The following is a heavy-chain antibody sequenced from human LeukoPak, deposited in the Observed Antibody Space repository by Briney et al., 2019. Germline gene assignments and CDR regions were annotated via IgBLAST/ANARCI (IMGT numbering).Heavy chain of an antibody. J-gene: IGHJ5*02. CDR1: GGSISSYY. V-gene: IGHV4-59*01. CDR2: MFYSGNT. CDR3: ARGGYYGSGNDFRFDP. D-gene: IGHD3-10*01. Sequence: SETLSLTCTVSGGSISSYYWSWVRQPPGKGLEWIGYMFYSGNTNYNSSLKSRVTISVDTSKNQFSLKLSSVTAADTAVYYCARGGYYGSGNDFRFDPWGQGTLVTVSS.